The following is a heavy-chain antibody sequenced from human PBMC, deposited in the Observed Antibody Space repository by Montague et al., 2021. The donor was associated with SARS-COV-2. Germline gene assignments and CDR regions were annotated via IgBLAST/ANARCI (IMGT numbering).Heavy chain of an antibody. D-gene: IGHD5-12*01. V-gene: IGHV4-39*01. Sequence: SETLSLTCLVSGGTISTDNLYWYWACIRQPPGKGLEWIGSIFLNGDSYYNPSLNTRVTISIYTSRNHFPLSLTSVTAPDTAAYYCLRHVANLRAAVDYFDYWGQGTPVTVSS. CDR1: GGTISTDNLYWY. CDR2: IFLNGDS. J-gene: IGHJ4*02. CDR3: LRHVANLRAAVDYFDY.